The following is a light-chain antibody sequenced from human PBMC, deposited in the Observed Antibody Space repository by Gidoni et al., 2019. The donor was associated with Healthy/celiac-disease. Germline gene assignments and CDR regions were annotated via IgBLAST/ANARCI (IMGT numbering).Light chain of an antibody. Sequence: QAALTQPASVSGSPGQSITISCTGTSSDVGGYNYVSWYQQHPGKAPKLMIYDVSNRPSGVSNRFSGSNSGNTASLTISGLQAEDEADYYCSSYTSSSTPSVFGTGTKVTVL. CDR1: SSDVGGYNY. J-gene: IGLJ1*01. CDR2: DVS. V-gene: IGLV2-14*03. CDR3: SSYTSSSTPSV.